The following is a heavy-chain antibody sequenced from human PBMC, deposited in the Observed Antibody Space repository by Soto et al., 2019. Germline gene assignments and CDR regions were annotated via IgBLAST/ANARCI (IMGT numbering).Heavy chain of an antibody. V-gene: IGHV1-18*01. Sequence: QVQLVQSAAEVKKPGASVKVSCKASGYTFTNYGVTWVRQAPGQGLEWMGWISGYNGNTNYAQKLQGRVTMTTDTSTSTAHMELRSLTSGDTAVYYCARAGSGGWYGGDYWGQGTVVTVCS. CDR3: ARAGSGGWYGGDY. D-gene: IGHD6-19*01. J-gene: IGHJ4*02. CDR2: ISGYNGNT. CDR1: GYTFTNYG.